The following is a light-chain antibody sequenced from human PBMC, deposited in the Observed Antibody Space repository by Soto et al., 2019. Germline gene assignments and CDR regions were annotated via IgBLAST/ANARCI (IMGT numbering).Light chain of an antibody. J-gene: IGKJ1*01. V-gene: IGKV3-20*01. CDR1: QSINSDY. CDR2: GAS. CDR3: QQDGRAPWT. Sequence: EIVLTQSPGTLSLSPGERATLSCRASQSINSDYLAWYQQKPGQAPRLLIYGASSRATGIPDRFSGSGSGTDFTLIISRLEPEDFAVYHCQQDGRAPWTFGQGTKVEIK.